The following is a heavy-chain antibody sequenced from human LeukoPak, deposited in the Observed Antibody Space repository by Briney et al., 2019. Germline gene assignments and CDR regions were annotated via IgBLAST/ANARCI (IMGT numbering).Heavy chain of an antibody. J-gene: IGHJ4*02. V-gene: IGHV1-69*05. CDR3: AVIAAHTFDY. CDR1: GGTFSSYA. Sequence: SVEVSCKASGGTFSSYAISWVRQAPGQGLEWMGGIIPIFGTANYAQKFQGRVTITTDESTSTAYMELSSLRSEDTAVYYCAVIAAHTFDYWGQGTLVTVSS. D-gene: IGHD6-6*01. CDR2: IIPIFGTA.